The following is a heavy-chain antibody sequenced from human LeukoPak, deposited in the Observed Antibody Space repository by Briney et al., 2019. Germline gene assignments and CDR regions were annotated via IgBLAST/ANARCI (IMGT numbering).Heavy chain of an antibody. J-gene: IGHJ4*02. CDR3: ACVHSSGWYLFDY. CDR2: ISGSGGST. CDR1: GFMFSSYA. D-gene: IGHD6-19*01. V-gene: IGHV3-23*01. Sequence: GGSLRLSCAASGFMFSSYAMSWVRQAPGKGLEWVSAISGSGGSTYYADSVKGRFTISRDNSKNTLHLQMNSLRAEDTAVYYCACVHSSGWYLFDYWGQGTLVTVSS.